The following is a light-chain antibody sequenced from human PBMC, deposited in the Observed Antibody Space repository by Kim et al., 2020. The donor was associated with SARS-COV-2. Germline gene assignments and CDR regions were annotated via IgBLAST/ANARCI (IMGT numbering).Light chain of an antibody. CDR1: QDITSY. J-gene: IGKJ4*01. CDR3: QQYNRRPLT. V-gene: IGKV1-33*01. CDR2: DTS. Sequence: IQMTQSPSSLSASVGDRVIITCQASQDITSYLNWCQQKPGKPPNLLIYDTSSLETGVPSRFSGSGSGTNFTFTISSLQPEDIATYYCQQYNRRPLTFGGGTKVDIK.